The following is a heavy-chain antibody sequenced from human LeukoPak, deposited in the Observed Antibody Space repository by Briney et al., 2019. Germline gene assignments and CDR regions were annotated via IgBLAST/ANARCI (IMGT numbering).Heavy chain of an antibody. CDR3: ARGPEMYYYDSDGSP. D-gene: IGHD3-22*01. CDR1: GYTFTGHY. Sequence: ASVKVSCKASGYTFTGHYIHWVRQAPGQGLEWMGIINPSGGGTTYAQKFQGRVTMTRDTSTSTVYMELSSLRSEDTAVYYCARGPEMYYYDSDGSPWGQGTLVTVSS. J-gene: IGHJ5*02. V-gene: IGHV1-46*01. CDR2: INPSGGGT.